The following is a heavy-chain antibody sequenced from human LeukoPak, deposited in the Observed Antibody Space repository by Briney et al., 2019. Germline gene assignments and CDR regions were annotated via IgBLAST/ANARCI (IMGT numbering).Heavy chain of an antibody. J-gene: IGHJ4*02. V-gene: IGHV1-8*01. CDR1: GYTFTSYD. CDR2: MNPNSGNT. Sequence: GASVKVSCKASGYTFTSYDINWVRQATGQGLEWMGWMNPNSGNTGYAQKFQGRVTMTRNTSISTAYMELSSLRSEDTAVYYCASKFKRFTQTFDYWGQGTLVTVSS. CDR3: ASKFKRFTQTFDY.